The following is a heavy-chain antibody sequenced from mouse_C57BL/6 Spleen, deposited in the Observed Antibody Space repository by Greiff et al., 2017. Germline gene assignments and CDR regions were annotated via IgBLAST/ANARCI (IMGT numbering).Heavy chain of an antibody. Sequence: VKLQQSGPELVKPGASVKLSCKASGYTFTSYDINWVKQRPGQGLEWIGWIYPRDGSTKYNEKFKGKATLTVDTSSSTAYMELHSLTSEDSAVYFCARSMIYYAMDYWGQGTSVTVSS. CDR2: IYPRDGST. J-gene: IGHJ4*01. V-gene: IGHV1-85*01. CDR3: ARSMIYYAMDY. CDR1: GYTFTSYD. D-gene: IGHD2-3*01.